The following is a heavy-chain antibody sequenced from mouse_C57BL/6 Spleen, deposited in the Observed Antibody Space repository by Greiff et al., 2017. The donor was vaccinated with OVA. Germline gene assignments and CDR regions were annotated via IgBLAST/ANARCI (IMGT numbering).Heavy chain of an antibody. J-gene: IGHJ3*01. CDR2: IDPANGNT. V-gene: IGHV14-3*01. CDR3: ARGYYGNSWFAY. D-gene: IGHD2-1*01. CDR1: GFNIKNTY. Sequence: VHVKQSVAELVRPGASVKLSCTASGFNIKNTYMHWVKQRPEQGLEWIGRIDPANGNTKYAPKFQGKATITADTSSNTAYLQLSSLTSEDTAIYYCARGYYGNSWFAYWGQGTLVTVSA.